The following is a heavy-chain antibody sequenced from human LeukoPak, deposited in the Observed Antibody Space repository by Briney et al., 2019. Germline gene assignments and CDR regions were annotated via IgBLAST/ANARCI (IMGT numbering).Heavy chain of an antibody. Sequence: GGSLRLSCAASGFTFSSHAMSWVRQAPGKGLEWVSAISGSGGSTYYADSVKGRFTISSDNSKNTLYLQMNNLRAEDTAVYYCARLRSSGWYFDYWGREPWSPSPQ. CDR1: GFTFSSHA. CDR3: ARLRSSGWYFDY. CDR2: ISGSGGST. D-gene: IGHD6-19*01. J-gene: IGHJ4*02. V-gene: IGHV3-23*01.